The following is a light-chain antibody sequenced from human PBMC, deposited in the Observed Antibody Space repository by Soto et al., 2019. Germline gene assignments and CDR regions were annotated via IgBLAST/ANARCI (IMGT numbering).Light chain of an antibody. Sequence: QSALTQPPSASGSPGQSVTISCTGTSSDIGGYNFVSWYQQHPGKAPKLIIYEVNKRASGVPDRFSGSKSCNTAYLTVSGLQADDEGDYYCSSYAGTNNLGVFGGGTKLTVL. CDR2: EVN. J-gene: IGLJ3*02. V-gene: IGLV2-8*01. CDR1: SSDIGGYNF. CDR3: SSYAGTNNLGV.